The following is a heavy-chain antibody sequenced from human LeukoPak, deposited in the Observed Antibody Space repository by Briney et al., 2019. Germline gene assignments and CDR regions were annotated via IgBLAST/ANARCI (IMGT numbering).Heavy chain of an antibody. CDR3: ARRAGAYSHPYDY. V-gene: IGHV3-53*01. D-gene: IGHD4/OR15-4a*01. Sequence: GGSLRLSCTVSGFTVSSNSMSWVSQAPGKGLAWVSFIYSDNTHYSDSMKGRFTISRDNSKNTLYLQMNSLRAEDTAVYYCARRAGAYSHPYDYWGQGTLVTVSS. CDR2: IYSDNT. J-gene: IGHJ4*02. CDR1: GFTVSSNS.